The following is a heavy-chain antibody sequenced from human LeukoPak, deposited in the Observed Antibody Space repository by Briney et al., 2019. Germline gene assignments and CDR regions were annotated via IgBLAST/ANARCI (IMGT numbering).Heavy chain of an antibody. CDR1: GYTFSSFD. Sequence: GASVKVSCKASGYTFSSFDTNWVRQAPGQGLEWMGWMNPNSGNTGYAQELQGRVAMTRDTSISTAYMELSSLISDDTAVYYCARGGTIHDTILEDPFDIWGQGTMVTVSS. V-gene: IGHV1-8*01. CDR2: MNPNSGNT. J-gene: IGHJ3*02. CDR3: ARGGTIHDTILEDPFDI. D-gene: IGHD1-1*01.